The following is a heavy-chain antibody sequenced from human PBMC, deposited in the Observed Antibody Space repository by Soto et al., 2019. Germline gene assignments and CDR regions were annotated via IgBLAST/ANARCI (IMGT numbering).Heavy chain of an antibody. V-gene: IGHV4-39*01. J-gene: IGHJ4*02. Sequence: PSETLSLTCTVSGGSISSSSYYWGWIRQPPGKGLEWIGSIHYSGSTYYNPSLKSRVTISVDTSKNQFSLKMSSVTAADTAVYYCARQEVFGVVIYDYWGQGTLVTVSS. D-gene: IGHD3-3*01. CDR3: ARQEVFGVVIYDY. CDR1: GGSISSSSYY. CDR2: IHYSGST.